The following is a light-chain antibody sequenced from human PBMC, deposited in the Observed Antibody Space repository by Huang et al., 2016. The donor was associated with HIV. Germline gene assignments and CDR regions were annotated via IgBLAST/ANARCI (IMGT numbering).Light chain of an antibody. V-gene: IGKV3-20*01. CDR3: QQYGSSPLYT. CDR1: QSVNSNY. Sequence: DIVFTQSPGTLSLSPGERATLSCRASQSVNSNYLAWYQPKPGQAPRRLIYGASNRASGNPDRFSGSGSGTDFTLTINRLEPEDFAVYYCQQYGSSPLYTFGQGTKLEIK. J-gene: IGKJ2*01. CDR2: GAS.